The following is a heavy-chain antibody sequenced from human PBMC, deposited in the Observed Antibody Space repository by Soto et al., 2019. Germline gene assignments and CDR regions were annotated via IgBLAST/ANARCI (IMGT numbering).Heavy chain of an antibody. CDR3: ARELPDYLSSDSYLYC. V-gene: IGHV6-1*01. CDR2: TYYRSRWYN. Sequence: PSQTLSLTCAISGDSVSGNSAAWNWIRQSPSRGLEWLGRTYYRSRWYNDYAVSVKSRITVTPDTSKNQFSLHLNPVTPQDTAVYYGARELPDYLSSDSYLYCCGQGALGTVS. CDR1: GDSVSGNSAA. D-gene: IGHD6-19*01. J-gene: IGHJ4*02.